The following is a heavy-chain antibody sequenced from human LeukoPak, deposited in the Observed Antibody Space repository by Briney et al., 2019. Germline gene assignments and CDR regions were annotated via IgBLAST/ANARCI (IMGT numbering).Heavy chain of an antibody. J-gene: IGHJ4*02. V-gene: IGHV4-39*07. D-gene: IGHD3-10*01. CDR3: ARVTYNGYQHFDY. Sequence: PSETLSLTCIVSGGSISTNTYYWGWIRLPPGKGLEWIGEIHHRGTTYYNPSLRSRVTISVDASKNQFSLRLTSVTAADTAVYYCARVTYNGYQHFDYWGQGNLVTVS. CDR1: GGSISTNTYY. CDR2: IHHRGTT.